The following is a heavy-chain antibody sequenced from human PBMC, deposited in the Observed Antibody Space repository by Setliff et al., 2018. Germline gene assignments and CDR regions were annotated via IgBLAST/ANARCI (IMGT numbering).Heavy chain of an antibody. CDR1: DFSVSSNYY. J-gene: IGHJ4*02. V-gene: IGHV4-38-2*01. CDR2: VYYSGST. CDR3: TRAYSGSHDY. D-gene: IGHD1-26*01. Sequence: SETLSLTCAVSDFSVSSNYYWGWIRQPPGKGLEWIANVYYSGSTYYSPSLKSRVTMSVDKSRNQFSLRLTSVTAADTAIYYCTRAYSGSHDYWGQGTLVTVSS.